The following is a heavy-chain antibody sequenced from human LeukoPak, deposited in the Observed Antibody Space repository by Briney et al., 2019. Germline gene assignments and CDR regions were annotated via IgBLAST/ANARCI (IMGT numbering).Heavy chain of an antibody. V-gene: IGHV1-18*01. Sequence: ASVKISCKASGYTFTSYGISWVRQAPGQGLEWMGWISAYNGNTNYAQKLQGRVTMTPDTSTSTAYMELRSLRSDDTAVYYCAREALMVRGVKSAFDIWGQGTMVTVSS. CDR3: AREALMVRGVKSAFDI. D-gene: IGHD3-10*01. J-gene: IGHJ3*02. CDR2: ISAYNGNT. CDR1: GYTFTSYG.